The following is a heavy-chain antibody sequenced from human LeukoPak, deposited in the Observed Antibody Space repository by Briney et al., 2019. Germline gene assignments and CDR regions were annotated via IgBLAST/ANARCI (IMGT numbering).Heavy chain of an antibody. CDR2: ISGSGGST. D-gene: IGHD4-23*01. CDR3: AKDRERTVAEPSDY. V-gene: IGHV3-23*01. Sequence: PGGSLRLSCAASGFTFSSYAMSWVRQAPGKGLEWVSAISGSGGSTYYADSVKDRFTISRDNSKNTLYLQMNSLRAEDTAVYYCAKDRERTVAEPSDYWGQGTLVTVSS. CDR1: GFTFSSYA. J-gene: IGHJ4*02.